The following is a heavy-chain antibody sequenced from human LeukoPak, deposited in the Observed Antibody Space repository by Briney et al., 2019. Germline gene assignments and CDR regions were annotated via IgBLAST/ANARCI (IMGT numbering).Heavy chain of an antibody. V-gene: IGHV4-4*09. J-gene: IGHJ4*02. CDR3: ARQTGSGSYYFFDY. CDR1: GGSISSYY. CDR2: IYTSGST. D-gene: IGHD1-26*01. Sequence: SETLSLTWTVSGGSISSYYWSWIRQPPGKGLEWIGYIYTSGSTNYNPSLKSRVAISVDTSKNQFSLKLSSVTAADTAVYYCARQTGSGSYYFFDYWGQGTLVTVSS.